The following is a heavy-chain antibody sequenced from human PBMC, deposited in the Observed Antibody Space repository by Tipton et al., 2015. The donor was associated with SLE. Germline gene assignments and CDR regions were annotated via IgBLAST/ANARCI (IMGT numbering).Heavy chain of an antibody. CDR2: ISYDGSNK. V-gene: IGHV3-30*04. CDR3: TRRLNPPYYGMDV. J-gene: IGHJ6*02. CDR1: GFTFSSYA. Sequence: SLRLSCAASGFTFSSYAMHWVRRAPGKGLEWVAVISYDGSNKYYADSVKGRFTISRDNSKNTLYLQMNSLRAEDTAVYYCTRRLNPPYYGMDVWGQGTTVTVSS.